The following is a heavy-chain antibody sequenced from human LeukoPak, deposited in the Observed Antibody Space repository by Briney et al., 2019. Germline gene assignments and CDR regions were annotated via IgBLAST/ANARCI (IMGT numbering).Heavy chain of an antibody. Sequence: GTSLRLSCAASGFTFDDYAMHWVRQAPGKGLEWVSGISWNSGSIGYADSVKGRFTISRDNAKNSLYLQMNSLRAEDTALYYCAKGDCSSTSCPVDYWGQGTLVTVSS. D-gene: IGHD2-2*01. CDR1: GFTFDDYA. V-gene: IGHV3-9*01. CDR2: ISWNSGSI. CDR3: AKGDCSSTSCPVDY. J-gene: IGHJ4*02.